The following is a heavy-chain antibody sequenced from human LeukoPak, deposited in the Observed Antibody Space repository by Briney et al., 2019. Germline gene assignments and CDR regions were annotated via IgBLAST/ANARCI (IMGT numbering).Heavy chain of an antibody. V-gene: IGHV1-2*02. J-gene: IGHJ4*02. D-gene: IGHD3-10*01. Sequence: ASVKVSCKASGYTFTGYYMHWVRQAPGQGLEWMGWINPNSGGTNYAQKFQGGVTMTRDTSISTAYMELSRLRSDDTAVYYCARASIWFGELFGDYWGQGTLVTVSS. CDR1: GYTFTGYY. CDR3: ARASIWFGELFGDY. CDR2: INPNSGGT.